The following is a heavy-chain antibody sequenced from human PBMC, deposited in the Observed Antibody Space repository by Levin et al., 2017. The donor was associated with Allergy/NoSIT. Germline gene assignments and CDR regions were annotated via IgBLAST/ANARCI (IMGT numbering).Heavy chain of an antibody. V-gene: IGHV2-70*01. CDR2: IDWDDDK. Sequence: QTLSLTCTFSGFSLSTSGMCVSWIRQPPGKALEWLALIDWDDDKYYSTSLKTRLTISKDTSKNQVVLTMTNMDPVDTATYYCARSFSAGVPTVTTNPFDYWGQGTLVTVSS. CDR3: ARSFSAGVPTVTTNPFDY. D-gene: IGHD4-17*01. CDR1: GFSLSTSGMC. J-gene: IGHJ4*02.